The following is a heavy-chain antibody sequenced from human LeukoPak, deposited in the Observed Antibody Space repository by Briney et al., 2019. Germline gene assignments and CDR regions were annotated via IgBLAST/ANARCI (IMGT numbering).Heavy chain of an antibody. V-gene: IGHV3-48*01. J-gene: IGHJ1*01. CDR1: GFTFSSYS. CDR3: ARRTGAAPGESFLH. Sequence: GGSLRLSCAASGFTFSSYSMNWVRQAPGKGLEWVSYISGGSSLIYYADSVRGRFTIARDTSKNMVYLQMNSLTAEDTATYYCARRTGAAPGESFLHWGQGTLVTVSS. CDR2: ISGGSSLI. D-gene: IGHD6-19*01.